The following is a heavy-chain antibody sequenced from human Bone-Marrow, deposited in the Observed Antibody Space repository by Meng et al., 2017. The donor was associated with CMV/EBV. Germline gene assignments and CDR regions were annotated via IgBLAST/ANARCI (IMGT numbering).Heavy chain of an antibody. CDR1: GGSINNSLYY. CDR2: ISYRGST. CDR3: ARGWSSSSSPFDW. J-gene: IGHJ4*02. V-gene: IGHV4-39*07. D-gene: IGHD6-6*01. Sequence: SETLSLTCTVSGGSINNSLYYWGWIRQPPGKGLESIGVISYRGSTYYNPSLKSRVTISIDTSKSQFSLKVNSMTAADTAVYYCARGWSSSSSPFDWWGQGTLVTVSS.